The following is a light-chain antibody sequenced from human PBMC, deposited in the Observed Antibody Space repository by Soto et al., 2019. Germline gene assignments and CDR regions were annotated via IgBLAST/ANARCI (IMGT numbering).Light chain of an antibody. CDR3: QQYNNWIT. J-gene: IGKJ5*01. CDR1: QSVRSN. V-gene: IGKV3-15*01. Sequence: EIVLTQSPATLSVSPGERATLSCRASQSVRSNLAWYQQKPGQAPRLLIYSASTRASGIPDRFSGSGSGTEFTLTISSLQSEDFAVYYCQQYNNWITFGQGTRLEIK. CDR2: SAS.